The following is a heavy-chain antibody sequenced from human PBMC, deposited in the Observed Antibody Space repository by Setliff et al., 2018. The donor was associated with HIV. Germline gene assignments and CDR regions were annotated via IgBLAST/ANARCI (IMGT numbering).Heavy chain of an antibody. J-gene: IGHJ6*03. CDR3: AKDGPTVIEGSYMDV. CDR2: IIPLFGSA. CDR1: GNSFHSYA. D-gene: IGHD4-4*01. Sequence: ASVKVSCKASGNSFHSYAFSWVRQAPGQGLEWMGGIIPLFGSANFAQKFQGRVTITADESTSTVYMEVSGLRFEDTAVYFCAKDGPTVIEGSYMDVWGKGTTVTVSS. V-gene: IGHV1-69*13.